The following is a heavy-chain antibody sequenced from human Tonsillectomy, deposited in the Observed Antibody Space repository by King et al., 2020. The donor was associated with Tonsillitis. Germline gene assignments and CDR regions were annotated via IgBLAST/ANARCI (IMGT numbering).Heavy chain of an antibody. CDR1: GFTFDDYA. V-gene: IGHV3-9*01. CDR3: AKFSLGGYGYGGGIDS. J-gene: IGHJ4*02. Sequence: QLVQSGGGLVQPGRSLRLSCAASGFTFDDYAMHWGRQAPGKGLEWVSGISWNSGSIGYADSVKGRFTISRDNAKNSLYLQMISLRPEDTALYYCAKFSLGGYGYGGGIDSWGQGTLVTVSS. D-gene: IGHD5-18*01. CDR2: ISWNSGSI.